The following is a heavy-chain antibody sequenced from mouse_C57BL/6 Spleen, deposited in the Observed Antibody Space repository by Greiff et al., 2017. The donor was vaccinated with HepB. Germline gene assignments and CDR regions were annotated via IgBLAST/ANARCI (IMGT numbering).Heavy chain of an antibody. D-gene: IGHD2-3*01. CDR2: LSDGGSYT. Sequence: EVQLVESGGGLVKPGGSLKLSCAASGFTFSSYAMSWVRQTPEKRLEWVATLSDGGSYTYYPDNVKGRFTISRDNAKNNLYLQMSHLKSEDTAMYYCARDDGYPFAYWGQGTLVTVSA. V-gene: IGHV5-4*01. CDR1: GFTFSSYA. J-gene: IGHJ3*01. CDR3: ARDDGYPFAY.